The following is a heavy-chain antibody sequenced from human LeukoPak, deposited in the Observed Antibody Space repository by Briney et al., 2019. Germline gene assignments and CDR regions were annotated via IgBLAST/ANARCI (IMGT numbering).Heavy chain of an antibody. V-gene: IGHV1-69*05. J-gene: IGHJ5*02. CDR2: IMPLFGTA. CDR3: ARDVHGDYGSGWFDP. CDR1: GGTFNNPA. Sequence: SVKVSCKTSGGTFNNPAISWVRQAPGQGLEWLGGIMPLFGTAGYAQKFQGRVTITKDESTRTVYLELTSLTSDDTAVYYCARDVHGDYGSGWFDPWGQGTLVSVSS. D-gene: IGHD4-17*01.